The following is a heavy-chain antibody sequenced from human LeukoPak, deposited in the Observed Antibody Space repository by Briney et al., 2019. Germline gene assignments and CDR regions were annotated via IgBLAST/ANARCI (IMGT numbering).Heavy chain of an antibody. CDR1: GFTFRPYA. CDR2: IYSGGST. CDR3: ARHEGITMIMN. V-gene: IGHV3-66*04. J-gene: IGHJ4*02. D-gene: IGHD3-22*01. Sequence: GSLRLSWAASGFTFRPYAMSWVRQASGKGLEWVSVIYSGGSTYYADSVKGRFTISRDNSKNSLYLQMNSLRAEDTAVYYCARHEGITMIMNWGQGTLVTVSS.